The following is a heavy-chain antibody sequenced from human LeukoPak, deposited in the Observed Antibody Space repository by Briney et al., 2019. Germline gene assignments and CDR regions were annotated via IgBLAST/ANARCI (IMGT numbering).Heavy chain of an antibody. Sequence: PGASLRLSCAAAEFTLSSYWMSWVRQAPGKGLEWVANIKQDGSEKYYVDSVKGRFTISRDNAKNSLYLQMNSLRAEDTAVYYCASGLGWLVDNWGQGTLVTVSS. J-gene: IGHJ4*02. CDR2: IKQDGSEK. V-gene: IGHV3-7*01. D-gene: IGHD6-19*01. CDR3: ASGLGWLVDN. CDR1: EFTLSSYW.